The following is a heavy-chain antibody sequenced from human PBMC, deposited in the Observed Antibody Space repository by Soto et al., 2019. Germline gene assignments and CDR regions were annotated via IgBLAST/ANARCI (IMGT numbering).Heavy chain of an antibody. V-gene: IGHV3-33*01. CDR3: AREIIAVAGGVWFDP. J-gene: IGHJ5*02. CDR1: GFTFSSYG. CDR2: IWYDGSNK. D-gene: IGHD6-19*01. Sequence: QVQLVESGGGVVQPGRSLRLSCAASGFTFSSYGMHWVRQAPGKGLEWVAVIWYDGSNKYYADSVKGRFTISRDNSKNTLYLQMNSLRAEDTAVYYCAREIIAVAGGVWFDPWGQGTLVTVSS.